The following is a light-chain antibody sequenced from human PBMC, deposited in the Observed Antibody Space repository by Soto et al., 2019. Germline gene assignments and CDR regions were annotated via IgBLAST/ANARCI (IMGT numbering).Light chain of an antibody. CDR3: QHYGSSRTWT. CDR1: QSISSTY. Sequence: EIVLTQSPGTLSLSPGEGATLSCRASQSISSTYLAWYQQKPGRAPSLLIFGASIRATGIPDRFSGSGSGTDFTLTISRLEPEDFEVYYCQHYGSSRTWTFGQGTKV. J-gene: IGKJ1*01. CDR2: GAS. V-gene: IGKV3-20*01.